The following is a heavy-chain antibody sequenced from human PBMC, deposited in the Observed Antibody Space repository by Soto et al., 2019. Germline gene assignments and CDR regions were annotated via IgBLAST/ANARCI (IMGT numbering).Heavy chain of an antibody. Sequence: EVQLVESGGGLVQPGGSLRLSCADSGFILRNYWMSWVRQVPGMGLQWVASIKEDGSEKYYVDPVKGRFTITRENAKNSLYLQMNSLRAEDRGVYYCARYRSLDPWGQGILVTVSS. CDR2: IKEDGSEK. CDR3: ARYRSLDP. J-gene: IGHJ5*02. V-gene: IGHV3-7*03. D-gene: IGHD3-16*02. CDR1: GFILRNYW.